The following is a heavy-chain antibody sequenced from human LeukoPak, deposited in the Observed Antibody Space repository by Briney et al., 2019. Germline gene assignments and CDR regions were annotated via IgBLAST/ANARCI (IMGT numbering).Heavy chain of an antibody. Sequence: GGSLRLSCAASGFTFSSYAMSWVRQAPGKGLEWVSAISGSGGSTYYADSVKGRFTISRDNSKRALYLQMNSLRPEDTAVYYCAKSRAPTANPDAFDVWGQGTMVIVSS. D-gene: IGHD4/OR15-4a*01. CDR1: GFTFSSYA. V-gene: IGHV3-23*01. CDR3: AKSRAPTANPDAFDV. CDR2: ISGSGGST. J-gene: IGHJ3*01.